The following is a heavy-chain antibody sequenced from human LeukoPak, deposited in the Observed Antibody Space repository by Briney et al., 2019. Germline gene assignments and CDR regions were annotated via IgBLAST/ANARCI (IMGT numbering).Heavy chain of an antibody. CDR1: GFTFSSYG. CDR3: AKDTGEYSYGSWFDY. CDR2: IRYDGSNK. V-gene: IGHV3-30*02. J-gene: IGHJ4*02. D-gene: IGHD5-18*01. Sequence: GGSLRLSCAASGFTFSSYGMHWVRKAPGKGLEWVAFIRYDGSNKYYADSVKGRFTISRDNSKNTLYLQMNSLRAEDTAVYYCAKDTGEYSYGSWFDYWGQGTLVTVSS.